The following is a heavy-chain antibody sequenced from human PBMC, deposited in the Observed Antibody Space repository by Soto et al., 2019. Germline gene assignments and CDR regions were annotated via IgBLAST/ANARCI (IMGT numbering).Heavy chain of an antibody. V-gene: IGHV3-23*01. J-gene: IGHJ5*02. CDR2: ISGSGGIT. CDR1: GITFSSYA. CDR3: AKAVATTFGWFDP. Sequence: EVQLLESGGGLVQPGGSLRLSCAASGITFSSYAMNWVRQAPGKGLEWVSSISGSGGITHYADSVKGRFTISRDNSKNPLYLQMNPLRAEDTAIYYCAKAVATTFGWFDPWGQGTLVTVSS. D-gene: IGHD2-15*01.